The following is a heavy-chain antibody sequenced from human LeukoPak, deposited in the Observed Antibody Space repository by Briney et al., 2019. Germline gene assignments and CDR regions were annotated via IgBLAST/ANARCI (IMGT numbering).Heavy chain of an antibody. J-gene: IGHJ4*02. Sequence: GGSLRLSCAASGFTFSSYWMSWVRQAPGKGLEWVANIKQDGSEKYYVDSVKGRFTISRDNAKNTLYLQMNSLRAEDTAVYYCARDCTNGVCPGDYWGQGTLVTVSS. CDR3: ARDCTNGVCPGDY. D-gene: IGHD2-8*01. V-gene: IGHV3-7*01. CDR2: IKQDGSEK. CDR1: GFTFSSYW.